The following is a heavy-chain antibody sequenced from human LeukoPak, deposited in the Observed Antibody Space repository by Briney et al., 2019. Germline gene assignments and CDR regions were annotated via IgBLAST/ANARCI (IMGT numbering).Heavy chain of an antibody. Sequence: SETLSLTCAVYGGSFSGYYWSWIRQPPGKGLEWIGEINHSGSTNYNPSLKSRVTISVDTSKNQFSLKLSSVTAADTAVYYCARLGIAVAGDYFDYWGQGTLVTVSS. V-gene: IGHV4-34*01. CDR1: GGSFSGYY. CDR2: INHSGST. D-gene: IGHD6-19*01. CDR3: ARLGIAVAGDYFDY. J-gene: IGHJ4*02.